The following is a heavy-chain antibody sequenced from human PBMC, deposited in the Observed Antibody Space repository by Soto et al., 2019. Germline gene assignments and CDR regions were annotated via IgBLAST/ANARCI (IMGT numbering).Heavy chain of an antibody. J-gene: IGHJ5*02. V-gene: IGHV3-48*03. Sequence: PGGSLRLSCAASGFTFSSYEMNWVRQAPGKGLEWVSYISSSGSTIYYADSVKGRFTISRDNAKNSLYLQMNSLRAEDTAVYYCARYPMALTGDRFNWFDPWGQGTLVTVSS. D-gene: IGHD7-27*01. CDR1: GFTFSSYE. CDR3: ARYPMALTGDRFNWFDP. CDR2: ISSSGSTI.